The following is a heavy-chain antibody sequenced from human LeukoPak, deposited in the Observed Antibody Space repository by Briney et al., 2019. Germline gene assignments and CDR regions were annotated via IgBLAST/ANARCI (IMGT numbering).Heavy chain of an antibody. Sequence: GGSLRLSCAASGFTFSSWWMSWVRQAPGKGLEWVANIKKGGREKYYVDSVKGRFTISRDNAKNSLYQQMNSLRAEDTAVYYCARDGYSGSFYDYWGQGTLVTVSS. V-gene: IGHV3-7*04. CDR3: ARDGYSGSFYDY. D-gene: IGHD1-26*01. J-gene: IGHJ4*02. CDR2: IKKGGREK. CDR1: GFTFSSWW.